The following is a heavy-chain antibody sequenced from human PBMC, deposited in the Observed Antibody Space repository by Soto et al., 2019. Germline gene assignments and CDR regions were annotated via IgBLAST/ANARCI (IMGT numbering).Heavy chain of an antibody. CDR1: GFTFSTYW. J-gene: IGHJ4*02. CDR2: IKRDGSDK. CDR3: ARDTFAAEDY. D-gene: IGHD6-25*01. Sequence: EVQLVESGGGLVQPGGSLRLSCAASGFTFSTYWMNWVRQAPGKGLEWVASIKRDGSDKYYLDSVKGRFTISRDNAKNSLYLQMNSLRAEDTAVYYCARDTFAAEDYWGQGTLVSVSS. V-gene: IGHV3-7*01.